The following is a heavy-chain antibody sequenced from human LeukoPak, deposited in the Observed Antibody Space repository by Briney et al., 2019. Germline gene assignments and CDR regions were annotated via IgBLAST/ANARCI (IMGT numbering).Heavy chain of an antibody. V-gene: IGHV3-7*01. CDR3: ARDLSGIAGYTYGRGIDY. D-gene: IGHD5-18*01. CDR1: GFSFSSSW. Sequence: GGSLRLSCAASGFSFSSSWMHWVRQAPGKGLEWVANIKKDGSEKYYVDAVKGRFTISRDNAKTSLYLQMNSLRAEDTAVYYCARDLSGIAGYTYGRGIDYWGQGTLVTVSS. CDR2: IKKDGSEK. J-gene: IGHJ4*02.